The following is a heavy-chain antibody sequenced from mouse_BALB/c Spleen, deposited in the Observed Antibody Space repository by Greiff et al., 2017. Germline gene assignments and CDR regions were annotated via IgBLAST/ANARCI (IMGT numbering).Heavy chain of an antibody. CDR1: GYSITSDYA. D-gene: IGHD3-3*01. Sequence: EVQLVESGPGLVTPSQSLSLTCTVTGYSITSDYAWNWIRQFPGNQLEWMGYISYSGSTSYNPSLNSRISINRNTSKNQFFLQLNSVTTEDTATYYCAREGDSDYWGQGTTLTVSS. V-gene: IGHV3-2*02. CDR2: ISYSGST. CDR3: AREGDSDY. J-gene: IGHJ2*01.